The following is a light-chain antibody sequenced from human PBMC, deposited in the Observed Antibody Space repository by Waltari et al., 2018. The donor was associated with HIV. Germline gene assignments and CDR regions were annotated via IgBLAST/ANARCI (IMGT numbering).Light chain of an antibody. V-gene: IGKV3-20*01. Sequence: ELVLTQSPGTLSVSPGARATLSCRASQSVSSSYLAWYQQKPGQAPSLLIYGASSRATGIPDRFSDSGSGTDFTLTISRLEPEDFAVYYCQQYGSSPRTFGQGTKVEIK. CDR2: GAS. CDR1: QSVSSSY. J-gene: IGKJ1*01. CDR3: QQYGSSPRT.